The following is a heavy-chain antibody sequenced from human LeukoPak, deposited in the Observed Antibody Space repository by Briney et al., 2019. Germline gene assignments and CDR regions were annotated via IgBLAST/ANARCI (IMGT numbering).Heavy chain of an antibody. CDR3: ARDSRGAVALAY. J-gene: IGHJ4*02. Sequence: ASVKVSCKASGYTFTSYGISWVRQAPGQGLEWMGWISAYNSNTNYAQKLQGRVTMTTDTSTSTAYMELRSLRSDDTAVYYCARDSRGAVALAYWGQGTLVTVSS. CDR2: ISAYNSNT. D-gene: IGHD6-19*01. V-gene: IGHV1-18*01. CDR1: GYTFTSYG.